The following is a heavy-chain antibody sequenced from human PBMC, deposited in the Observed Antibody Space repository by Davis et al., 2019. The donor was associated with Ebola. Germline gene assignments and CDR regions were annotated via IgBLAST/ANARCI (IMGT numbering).Heavy chain of an antibody. CDR2: IKQDGSEK. V-gene: IGHV3-7*01. D-gene: IGHD6-19*01. J-gene: IGHJ5*02. Sequence: ESLKNSCAASGFTFSSYWMSWVRPAPGKGLEWVANIKQDGSEKYYVDSVKGRFTISRDNAKNSLYLQMNSLRVEDTAVYYCAKDSGWQMSPWGQGTLVTVSS. CDR3: AKDSGWQMSP. CDR1: GFTFSSYW.